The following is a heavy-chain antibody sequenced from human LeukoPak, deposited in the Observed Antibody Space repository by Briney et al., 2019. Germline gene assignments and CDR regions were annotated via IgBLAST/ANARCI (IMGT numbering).Heavy chain of an antibody. V-gene: IGHV4-39*07. Sequence: PSETLSLTCTVSGGSISSSSYYWGWIRQPPGTGLEWIGSIYYSGSTYYNPSLKSRVTISVDTSKNQFSLKLNSVIAADTAVYYCARATAAPSSYFFDHWGQGTLVTVSS. D-gene: IGHD6-25*01. CDR2: IYYSGST. CDR1: GGSISSSSYY. J-gene: IGHJ4*02. CDR3: ARATAAPSSYFFDH.